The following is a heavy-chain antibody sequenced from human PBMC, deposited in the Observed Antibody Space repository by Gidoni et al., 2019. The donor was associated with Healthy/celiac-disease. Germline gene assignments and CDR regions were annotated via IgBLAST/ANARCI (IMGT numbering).Heavy chain of an antibody. D-gene: IGHD6-6*01. CDR1: GFPVSLYG. CDR2: FSGSGGRT. J-gene: IGHJ4*02. V-gene: IGHV3-23*01. Sequence: EVQLLESGGGLVQPGGSLEPSGAAPGFPVSLYGMSWVRQAPGKGLEWVSGFSGSGGRTYYADSVKGRFTISRDNAKNTLYLQMSSLRAEDTAIYYCAKDRFVPPGPFDNWGQGTLVTVSS. CDR3: AKDRFVPPGPFDN.